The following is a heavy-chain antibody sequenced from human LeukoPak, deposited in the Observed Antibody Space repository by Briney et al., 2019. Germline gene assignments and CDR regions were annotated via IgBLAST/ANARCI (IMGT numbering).Heavy chain of an antibody. J-gene: IGHJ5*02. Sequence: SETLSLTCTVSGGSISSYYWTWIRQPPGKGLEWIGYIFHSGSTNYNPSLKSRVTISVDTSKNQCSLKLSSVTAADTAVYYCVRGRTSYNWFDPWGQGTLVTVSS. CDR2: IFHSGST. D-gene: IGHD1-26*01. CDR3: VRGRTSYNWFDP. CDR1: GGSISSYY. V-gene: IGHV4-59*01.